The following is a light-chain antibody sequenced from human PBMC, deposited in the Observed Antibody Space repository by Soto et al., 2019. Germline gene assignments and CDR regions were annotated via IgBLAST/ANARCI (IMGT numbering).Light chain of an antibody. J-gene: IGLJ1*01. Sequence: QSVLTQPASVSGSPGQSITFSCTGTSSDVGGHSYVSWYQQRPGKAPRLMIYEVTKRPSGISNRFSASKSGNTASLTISVLQVEDEAEYFCFSFTTTSTHVFGTGTKVTVL. CDR1: SSDVGGHSY. CDR3: FSFTTTSTHV. CDR2: EVT. V-gene: IGLV2-14*01.